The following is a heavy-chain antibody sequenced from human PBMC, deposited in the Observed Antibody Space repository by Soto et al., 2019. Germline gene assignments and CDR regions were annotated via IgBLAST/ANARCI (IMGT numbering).Heavy chain of an antibody. V-gene: IGHV4-59*08. CDR3: ARRYGGNLDY. Sequence: QVQLQESGPGLVKPSETLSLTCTVSGGSISSYYWSWIRQPPGKGLEWIEYIYYSGSTNYNPSLKSRVTISVDTSKNQFSLKLSSATAADTAVYYCARRYGGNLDYWGQGTLVTVSS. CDR2: IYYSGST. D-gene: IGHD1-1*01. CDR1: GGSISSYY. J-gene: IGHJ4*02.